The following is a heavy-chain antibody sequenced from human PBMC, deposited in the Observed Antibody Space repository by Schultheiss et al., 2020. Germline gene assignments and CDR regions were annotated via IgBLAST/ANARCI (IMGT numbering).Heavy chain of an antibody. Sequence: SETLSLTCAVSGGSISSSNWWSWVRQPPGKGLEWIGEIYHSGSTNYNPSLKSRVTISVDKSKNQFSLKLSSVTAADTAVYYCARISLIAVAGTSIYYYYGMDVWGQGTTVTVSS. J-gene: IGHJ6*02. CDR2: IYHSGST. V-gene: IGHV4-4*02. CDR3: ARISLIAVAGTSIYYYYGMDV. D-gene: IGHD6-19*01. CDR1: GGSISSSNW.